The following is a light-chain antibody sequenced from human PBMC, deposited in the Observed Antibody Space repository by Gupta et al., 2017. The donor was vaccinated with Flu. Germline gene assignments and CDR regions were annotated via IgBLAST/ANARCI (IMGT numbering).Light chain of an antibody. CDR3: QQRYTVHPSIT. CDR2: EAT. Sequence: SLSASGGDRSTITCRASESVSSYLNWYKKKPGKAPKVLIYEATTLQRGVTSRFSGGGDGTDFTLTITSRQPEDFATYYCQQRYTVHPSITFGGGTKVEIK. J-gene: IGKJ4*01. V-gene: IGKV1-39*01. CDR1: ESVSSY.